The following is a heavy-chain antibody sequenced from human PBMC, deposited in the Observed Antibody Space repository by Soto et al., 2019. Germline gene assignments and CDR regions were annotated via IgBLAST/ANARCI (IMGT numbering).Heavy chain of an antibody. Sequence: ASVKVSCKASGYTFTGYYMHWVRQAPGQGLEWMGWINPNSGGTNYAQKFQGWVTMTRDTSISTAYMELSRLRSDDTAVYYCARVLYVGNPVGGYYYYSGMDVWGQGTTVTVSS. J-gene: IGHJ6*02. CDR1: GYTFTGYY. CDR3: ARVLYVGNPVGGYYYYSGMDV. V-gene: IGHV1-2*04. D-gene: IGHD2-2*02. CDR2: INPNSGGT.